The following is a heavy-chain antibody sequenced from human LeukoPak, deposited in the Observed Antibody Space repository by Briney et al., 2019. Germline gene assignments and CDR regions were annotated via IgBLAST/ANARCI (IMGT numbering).Heavy chain of an antibody. CDR3: ARGDGMVYAIDY. V-gene: IGHV4-61*02. J-gene: IGHJ4*02. CDR1: GGSISSGSYY. Sequence: SETLSLTCTVSGGSISSGSYYWSWIRQPAGKGLEWIGRIYTSGSTSYNPSLKSRVTISVDTSKNQFSLKLSSVTAADTAVYYCARGDGMVYAIDYSGQGTLVTVSS. D-gene: IGHD2-8*01. CDR2: IYTSGST.